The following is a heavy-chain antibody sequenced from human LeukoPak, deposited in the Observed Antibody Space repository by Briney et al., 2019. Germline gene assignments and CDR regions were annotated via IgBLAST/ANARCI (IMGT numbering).Heavy chain of an antibody. D-gene: IGHD3-16*01. CDR1: GFSFNKYN. V-gene: IGHV3-21*06. Sequence: PGGSLRLSCSASGFSFNKYNINWVRQAPGKGLEWISSISSTGRYIYYADSVKGRFTISRDNANDSLYLQMNSLRVEDTAVYYCVCLGLGGLSLDWGQGTLVTVSS. J-gene: IGHJ4*02. CDR3: VCLGLGGLSLD. CDR2: ISSTGRYI.